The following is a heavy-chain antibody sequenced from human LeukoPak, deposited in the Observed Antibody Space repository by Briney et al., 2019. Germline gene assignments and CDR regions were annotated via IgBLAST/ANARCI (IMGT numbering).Heavy chain of an antibody. CDR2: INPITGGT. J-gene: IGHJ4*02. CDR1: GYTFTGYY. CDR3: ARDDPEWELLAT. D-gene: IGHD1-26*01. Sequence: APVKVSCKASGYTFTGYYMHWVRQAPGQGLEWMGWINPITGGTKYAQKFQGWVTMTRDTSINTAYMELSRLKSDDTAVYFCARDDPEWELLATWGQGTLVTVSS. V-gene: IGHV1-2*04.